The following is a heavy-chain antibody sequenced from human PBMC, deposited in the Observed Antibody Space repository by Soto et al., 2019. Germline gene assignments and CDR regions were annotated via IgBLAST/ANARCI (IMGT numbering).Heavy chain of an antibody. V-gene: IGHV3-23*01. CDR3: AKDRRIVATIYFDY. CDR2: ITGGGGST. J-gene: IGHJ4*02. Sequence: EVQLLESGGGLVQPGGSLRLSCAASGFTFSRYAMSWVRQAPGKGLEWVSAITGGGGSTYYADSVKGRFTISRDNSKNTVSLKMNSLRAEDTAVYHCAKDRRIVATIYFDYWGQGTLVTGSP. D-gene: IGHD5-12*01. CDR1: GFTFSRYA.